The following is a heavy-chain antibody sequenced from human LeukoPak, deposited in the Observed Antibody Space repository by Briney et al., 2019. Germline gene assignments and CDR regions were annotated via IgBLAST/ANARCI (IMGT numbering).Heavy chain of an antibody. J-gene: IGHJ4*02. V-gene: IGHV3-30*18. CDR3: AKERYLLAY. D-gene: IGHD1-14*01. CDR1: GFIFSRYG. Sequence: GRSLRLSCEASGFIFSRYGMHWVRQAPGKGLEWVALVSHDGSKKYCVDSVKGRFTISRDNPKNTLYLQMNSLRPEDTAVYFWAKERYLLAYGGQGPLVTVPS. CDR2: VSHDGSKK.